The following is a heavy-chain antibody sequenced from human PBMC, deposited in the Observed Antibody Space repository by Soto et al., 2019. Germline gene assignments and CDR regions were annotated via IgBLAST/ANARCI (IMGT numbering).Heavy chain of an antibody. Sequence: QVQLVQSVGEVKKPGASVKVSCKASGYTFTNYGIRWVRQAPGQGLERMGWINVYNGNTKYAQKVRGRVTMTTDTATSTAYMELRSLGSDDTAVYYCARGVGSGSYYNQYNWYDPWGQGTLVTVSS. J-gene: IGHJ5*02. CDR1: GYTFTNYG. V-gene: IGHV1-18*01. D-gene: IGHD3-10*01. CDR2: INVYNGNT. CDR3: ARGVGSGSYYNQYNWYDP.